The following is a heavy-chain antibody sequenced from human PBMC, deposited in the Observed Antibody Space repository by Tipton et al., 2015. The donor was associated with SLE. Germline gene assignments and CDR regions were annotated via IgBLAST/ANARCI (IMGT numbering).Heavy chain of an antibody. CDR1: GGSISSSSYY. D-gene: IGHD3-3*01. Sequence: TLSLTCTVSGGSISSSSYYWGWIRQPPGKGLEWIGSMYYSGSTYYNPSLKSRVTISVDTSKNQFSLKLSSVTAADTAVYYCARQEGYDFWSGYTNGYYFDYWGQGTLVTVSS. CDR2: MYYSGST. CDR3: ARQEGYDFWSGYTNGYYFDY. J-gene: IGHJ4*02. V-gene: IGHV4-39*01.